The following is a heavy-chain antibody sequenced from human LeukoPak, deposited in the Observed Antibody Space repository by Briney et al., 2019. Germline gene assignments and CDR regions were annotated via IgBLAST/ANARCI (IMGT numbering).Heavy chain of an antibody. D-gene: IGHD3-22*01. Sequence: PSETLSLTCAVYGGSFSGYYWSWIRQPPGKGLEWIGEINHSGSTNYNPSLKSRVTMSVDTSKNQFSLKLSSVTAADTAVYYCAIDSSGYSFDYWGQGTLVTVSS. CDR1: GGSFSGYY. CDR3: AIDSSGYSFDY. V-gene: IGHV4-34*01. CDR2: INHSGST. J-gene: IGHJ4*02.